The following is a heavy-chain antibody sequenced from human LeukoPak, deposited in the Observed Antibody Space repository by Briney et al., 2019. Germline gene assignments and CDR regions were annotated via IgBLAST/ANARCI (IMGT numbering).Heavy chain of an antibody. CDR1: GYTFTSYD. CDR3: ARGRQLWLRRYFDY. D-gene: IGHD5-18*01. V-gene: IGHV1-8*01. Sequence: ASVKVSCKASGYTFTSYDINWVRQATGQGLEWMGWMNPNSGNTGYAQKFQGRVTMTRNTSISTAYMELSSLRSEDTAVYYCARGRQLWLRRYFDYWGQGTLVTVPS. CDR2: MNPNSGNT. J-gene: IGHJ4*02.